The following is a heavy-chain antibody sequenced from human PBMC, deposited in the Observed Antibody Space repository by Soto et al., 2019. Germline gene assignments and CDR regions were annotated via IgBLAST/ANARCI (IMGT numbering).Heavy chain of an antibody. CDR2: IWYDGSNK. V-gene: IGHV3-33*01. CDR3: ARDWQWLDDAFDI. D-gene: IGHD6-19*01. CDR1: GFTFSSYG. J-gene: IGHJ3*02. Sequence: QVQLVESGGGVVQPGRSLRLSCAASGFTFSSYGMHWVRQAPGKGLEWVAVIWYDGSNKYYADSVKGRFTISRDNSKNTLYLQMNSLRAEDTAVYYCARDWQWLDDAFDIWGQGTMVTVSS.